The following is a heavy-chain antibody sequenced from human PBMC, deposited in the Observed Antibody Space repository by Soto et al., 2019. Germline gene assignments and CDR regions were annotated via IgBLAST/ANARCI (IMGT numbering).Heavy chain of an antibody. Sequence: EVQLVESGGTLVQPGGSLRLSCSASGFTFNSYAMHWVRQAPGKGLEFVSAISSYGADTYYADSVTGRFAISRDNSKNTLYLQMSSLRAEDTALYYCVKEGYMRSDWYGQFDYWGQGALLTVSS. J-gene: IGHJ4*02. CDR3: VKEGYMRSDWYGQFDY. V-gene: IGHV3-64D*06. CDR2: ISSYGADT. D-gene: IGHD6-19*01. CDR1: GFTFNSYA.